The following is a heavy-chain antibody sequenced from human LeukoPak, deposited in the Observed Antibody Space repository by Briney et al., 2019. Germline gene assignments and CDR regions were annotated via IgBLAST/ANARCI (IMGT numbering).Heavy chain of an antibody. D-gene: IGHD5-18*01. CDR3: TRVGEYSYGPGALDY. V-gene: IGHV3-30*02. CDR1: GFTFSSYG. Sequence: PGGSLRLSCAAPGFTFSSYGIHWVRQAPVKGLEWVAFIRYDGSDKYFADIVKGRFTISRDNSKNTLYLQMNSLKTEDTAVYYCTRVGEYSYGPGALDYWGQGTLVTVSS. J-gene: IGHJ4*02. CDR2: IRYDGSDK.